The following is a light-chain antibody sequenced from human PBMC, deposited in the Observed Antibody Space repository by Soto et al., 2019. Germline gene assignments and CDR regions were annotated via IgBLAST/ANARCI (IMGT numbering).Light chain of an antibody. CDR1: QSISKN. V-gene: IGKV1-39*01. CDR2: SAS. J-gene: IGKJ2*01. CDR3: QQSYISPYT. Sequence: DIRMTQSPSSLSASTGDRVSITCRASQSISKNLNWYQHKVGKAPQLLIYSASDSQAGVPSRFSGSGSGTDFTLIISGLQPEDFATYYCQQSYISPYTFGQGTKV.